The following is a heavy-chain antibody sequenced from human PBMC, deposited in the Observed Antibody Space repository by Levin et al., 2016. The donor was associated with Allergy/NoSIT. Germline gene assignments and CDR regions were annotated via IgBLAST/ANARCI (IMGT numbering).Heavy chain of an antibody. CDR3: ARRGSSGWYGGWFDP. CDR2: IYPGDSDT. V-gene: IGHV5-51*01. D-gene: IGHD6-19*01. Sequence: VRQMPGKGLEWMGIIYPGDSDTRYSPSFQGQVTISADKSISTAYLQWSSLKASDTAMYYCARRGSSGWYGGWFDPWGQGTLVTVS. J-gene: IGHJ5*02.